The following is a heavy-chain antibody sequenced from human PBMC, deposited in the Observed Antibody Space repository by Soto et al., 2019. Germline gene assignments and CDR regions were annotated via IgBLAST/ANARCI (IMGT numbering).Heavy chain of an antibody. Sequence: QVQLVESGGGLVKPGGSLRLSCAASGLTFSDCYMNWIRQAPGKGLEWVSYISSSGSSINYAGSVKGRFTISRDNAKNSLYLQMNSLRAEDTAMSYGAGVRFGEWGYAMDVWGQGTTVIVSS. CDR2: ISSSGSSI. J-gene: IGHJ6*02. CDR1: GLTFSDCY. CDR3: AGVRFGEWGYAMDV. V-gene: IGHV3-11*01. D-gene: IGHD3-10*01.